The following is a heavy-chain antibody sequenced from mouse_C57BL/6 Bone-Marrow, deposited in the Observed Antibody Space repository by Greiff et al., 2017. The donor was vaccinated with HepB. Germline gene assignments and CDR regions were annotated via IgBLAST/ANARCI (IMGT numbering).Heavy chain of an antibody. CDR3: ARERATVVEEDWYFDV. Sequence: EVKLVESEGGLVQPGSSMKLSCTASGFTFSDYYMAWVRQVPEKGLEWVANINYDGSSTYYLDSLKSRFIISRDNAKNILYLQMSSLKSEDTATYYCARERATVVEEDWYFDVWGTGTTVTVSS. V-gene: IGHV5-16*01. J-gene: IGHJ1*03. CDR2: INYDGSST. D-gene: IGHD1-1*01. CDR1: GFTFSDYY.